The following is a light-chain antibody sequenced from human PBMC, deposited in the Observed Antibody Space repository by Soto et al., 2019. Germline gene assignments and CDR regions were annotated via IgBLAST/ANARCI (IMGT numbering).Light chain of an antibody. CDR2: DAS. V-gene: IGKV3-15*01. CDR1: QSVDTD. Sequence: EIVLTQSPGTLSLSPVERATLTCWASQSVDTDLAWYQQRPGQAPRLLLYDASTRATDIPASFSGTGSGTEFTLTISSLQSEDFAIYYCQQYNKWPLTFGGGTKVDIK. CDR3: QQYNKWPLT. J-gene: IGKJ4*01.